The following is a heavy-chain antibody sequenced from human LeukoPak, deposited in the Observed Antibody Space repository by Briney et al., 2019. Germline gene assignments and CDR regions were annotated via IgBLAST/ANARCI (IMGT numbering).Heavy chain of an antibody. V-gene: IGHV1-69*05. CDR1: GGTFSSYA. CDR3: ARDPLTGTSAFDI. J-gene: IGHJ3*02. D-gene: IGHD1-20*01. Sequence: SVKASCKASGGTFSSYAISWVRQAPGQGLEWMGRIIPIFGTSNYAQKFQGRVTITTDESTSTAYMELSSLRSEDTAVYYCARDPLTGTSAFDIWGQGTMVTVSS. CDR2: IIPIFGTS.